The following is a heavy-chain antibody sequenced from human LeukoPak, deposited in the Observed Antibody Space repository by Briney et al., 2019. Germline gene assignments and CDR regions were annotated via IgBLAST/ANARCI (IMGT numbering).Heavy chain of an antibody. CDR1: GGSISSYY. D-gene: IGHD3-10*01. CDR3: ARVGSYNFDY. CDR2: ISTSGST. V-gene: IGHV4-4*07. J-gene: IGHJ4*02. Sequence: SETLSLTCTVSGGSISSYYWSWIRQPAGKGLESIGHISTSGSTNYNPSLKSRVTMSVDTSKNQFSLKLSSVTAADTAVYYCARVGSYNFDYWGQGTLVTVSS.